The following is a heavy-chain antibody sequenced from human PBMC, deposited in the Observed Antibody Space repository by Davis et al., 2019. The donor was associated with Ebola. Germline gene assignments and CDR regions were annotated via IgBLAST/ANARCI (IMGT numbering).Heavy chain of an antibody. D-gene: IGHD2-2*01. CDR1: GYTFTSYY. CDR3: ARGGEDQLLSSSYYYGMDV. Sequence: ASVKVSCKASGYTFTSYYMHWVRQAPGQGLEWMGIINPSGGSTSYAQKFQGRVTMTRDTSISTAYMELSRLRSDDTAVYYCARGGEDQLLSSSYYYGMDVWGQGTTVTVSS. V-gene: IGHV1-46*01. J-gene: IGHJ6*02. CDR2: INPSGGST.